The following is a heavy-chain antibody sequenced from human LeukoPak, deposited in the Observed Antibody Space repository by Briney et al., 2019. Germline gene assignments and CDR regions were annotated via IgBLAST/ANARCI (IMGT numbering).Heavy chain of an antibody. J-gene: IGHJ4*02. CDR2: ISTSISYI. D-gene: IGHD6-19*01. V-gene: IGHV3-21*01. CDR1: GLTFSRCS. CDR3: ARDRGGGGEYIAVAGTEDY. Sequence: GWALTLSCPASGLTFSRCSMNLVRQAPGNRMEWLSSISTSISYIYYADSVKGQFTISRDNAKNSLYLQMNSLRAEDTAVYYCARDRGGGGEYIAVAGTEDYWGQGTLVTVSS.